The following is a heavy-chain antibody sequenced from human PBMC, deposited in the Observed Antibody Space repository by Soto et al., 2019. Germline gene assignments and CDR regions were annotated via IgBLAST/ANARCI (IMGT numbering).Heavy chain of an antibody. D-gene: IGHD6-19*01. V-gene: IGHV3-11*01. Sequence: QEQLVESGGGSVQPGGSLRLSCAASGFTLSDYYMIWIRQPPGKGLEWVSFVSRSGSSINDAESVKGRFIISRDSAKNSVFLEMNNLRAEDTAVYYCARRGSTGWYESYFDYWGQGILVTVSS. CDR1: GFTLSDYY. CDR2: VSRSGSSI. J-gene: IGHJ4*02. CDR3: ARRGSTGWYESYFDY.